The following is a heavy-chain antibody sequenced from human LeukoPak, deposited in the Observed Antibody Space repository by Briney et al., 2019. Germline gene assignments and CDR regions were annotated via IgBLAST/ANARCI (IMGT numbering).Heavy chain of an antibody. V-gene: IGHV3-7*01. CDR1: GFSFSGSW. CDR3: EGSAGY. CDR2: IKKDGSDK. J-gene: IGHJ4*02. Sequence: GGSLRLSCAASGFSFSGSWMSWVRQAPGKGLEWVANIKKDGSDKYYVDSVKGRFTISRDNAKNSLYLQMNSLRSEDTAVYYCEGSAGYWGQGTLVTVSS.